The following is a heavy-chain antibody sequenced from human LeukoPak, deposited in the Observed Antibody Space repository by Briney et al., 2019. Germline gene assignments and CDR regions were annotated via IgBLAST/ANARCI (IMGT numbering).Heavy chain of an antibody. CDR1: GGTFSSYA. J-gene: IGHJ5*02. CDR3: ARDYVAHVRIPNWFDP. CDR2: IIPIFGTA. Sequence: ASVKVSCKASGGTFSSYAISWVRQAPGQGLEWMGGIIPIFGTANYAQKFQGRVTITTDESTSTAYMELSSLRSEDTAVYYCARDYVAHVRIPNWFDPWGQGTLVTVSS. D-gene: IGHD3-10*02. V-gene: IGHV1-69*05.